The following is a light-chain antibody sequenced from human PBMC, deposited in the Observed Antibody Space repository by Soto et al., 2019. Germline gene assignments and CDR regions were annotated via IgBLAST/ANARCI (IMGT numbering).Light chain of an antibody. V-gene: IGKV1-39*01. CDR2: AAS. J-gene: IGKJ5*01. CDR3: QQSYSTPST. CDR1: QSISSY. Sequence: DIQMTQSPSSLSASVGDRVTITCRASQSISSYLNWYQQKPGKAPKLLIYAASSLQSGDPSRFSGSGSGTDFTLTISSLQPEDFATYDCQQSYSTPSTFGQGTRLEIK.